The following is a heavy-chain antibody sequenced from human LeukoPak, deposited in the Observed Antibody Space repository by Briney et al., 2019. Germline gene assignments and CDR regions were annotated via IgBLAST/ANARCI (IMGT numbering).Heavy chain of an antibody. CDR1: GDSIGSYY. J-gene: IGHJ4*02. D-gene: IGHD3-22*01. V-gene: IGHV4-4*07. Sequence: SETLSLTXTVSGDSIGSYYWSWIRQPAGKGLEWIGRIDTGGSTNYNLSLKSRVTMSVDTSKNQFSLELSSVTAADTAVYYCATTTYYYDSSGYYFLDYWGRGTLVTVPS. CDR2: IDTGGST. CDR3: ATTTYYYDSSGYYFLDY.